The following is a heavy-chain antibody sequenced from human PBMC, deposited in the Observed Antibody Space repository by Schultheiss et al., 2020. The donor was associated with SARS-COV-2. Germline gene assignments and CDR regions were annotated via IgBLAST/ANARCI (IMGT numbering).Heavy chain of an antibody. CDR3: ARAQRRIVLMVYVIGAFDI. V-gene: IGHV1-18*01. CDR2: ISAYNGNT. J-gene: IGHJ3*02. CDR1: GYTFTSYG. Sequence: ASVKVSCKASGYTFTSYGISWVRQAPGQGLEWMGWISAYNGNTNYAQKLQGRVTMTTDTSTSTAYMELRSLRSDDTAVYYCARAQRRIVLMVYVIGAFDIWGQGTMVTVSS. D-gene: IGHD2-8*01.